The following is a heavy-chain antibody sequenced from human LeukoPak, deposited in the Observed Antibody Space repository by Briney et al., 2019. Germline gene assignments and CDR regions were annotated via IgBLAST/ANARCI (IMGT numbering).Heavy chain of an antibody. V-gene: IGHV4-59*01. CDR1: GGSISPYY. J-gene: IGHJ6*03. D-gene: IGHD4-17*01. CDR3: ARLSTATTGRHYYMDV. Sequence: PSETLSLTCTVSGGSISPYYWSWIRQPPGKGLEWIGYIYDSGSTNYNPSLKSRVTISVDTSKNQFSLKLNSVTAADTAVYYCARLSTATTGRHYYMDVWGKGTTVTISS. CDR2: IYDSGST.